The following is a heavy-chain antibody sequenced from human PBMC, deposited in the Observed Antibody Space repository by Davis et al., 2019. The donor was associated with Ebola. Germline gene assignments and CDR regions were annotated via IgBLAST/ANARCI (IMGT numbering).Heavy chain of an antibody. CDR3: AHQGKDGWWVDYFDY. Sequence: PGGSLRLSCAASGFTFSSYWMSWVRQAPGKGLEWVANIKQDGSEKYYVDSVKGRFTISRDNAKNSLYLQMNSLRAEDTAVYYCAHQGKDGWWVDYFDYWGQGTLVTVSS. CDR2: IKQDGSEK. CDR1: GFTFSSYW. J-gene: IGHJ4*02. V-gene: IGHV3-7*01. D-gene: IGHD5-24*01.